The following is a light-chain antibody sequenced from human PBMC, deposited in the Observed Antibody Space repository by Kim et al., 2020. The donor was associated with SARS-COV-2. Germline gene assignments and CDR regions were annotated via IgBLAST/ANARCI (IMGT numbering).Light chain of an antibody. CDR3: AAWDDSLSAWV. J-gene: IGLJ3*02. CDR1: RTNIGSTF. Sequence: GQRVTISCSGIRTNIGSTFVYWYQQLPGTAPKLLMYRNDQRPSGVPDRMSGSKSVTSASLAISGLRSEDEADYYCAAWDDSLSAWVFGGGTQLTVL. CDR2: RND. V-gene: IGLV1-47*01.